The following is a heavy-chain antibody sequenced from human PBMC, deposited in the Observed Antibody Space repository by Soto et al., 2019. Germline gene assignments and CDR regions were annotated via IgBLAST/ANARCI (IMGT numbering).Heavy chain of an antibody. D-gene: IGHD2-2*01. CDR3: AKARYQQWVRIPFDY. CDR2: FSATSENT. CDR1: GFFFSSYT. V-gene: IGHV3-23*01. Sequence: EVQLLESGGGLVQPGGSLRLSCVGSGFFFSSYTMTWVRQAPGKGLEWVSSFSATSENTYYADSVRGRFTISRDNAKNTLFLQMNRLTDEDTAMYYCAKARYQQWVRIPFDYWGQGILVIVSS. J-gene: IGHJ4*02.